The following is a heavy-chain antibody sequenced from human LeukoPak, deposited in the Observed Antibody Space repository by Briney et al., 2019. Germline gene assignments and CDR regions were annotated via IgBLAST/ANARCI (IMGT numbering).Heavy chain of an antibody. CDR1: GFPFSAYD. CDR2: FGSAGDT. CDR3: VRGALPGDNWYFDL. V-gene: IGHV3-13*01. J-gene: IGHJ2*01. Sequence: PGQSLRLSCATSGFPFSAYDMHWVRQAPGKGLEWVSAFGSAGDTYYPGAVKGRFTISRDYAMNSVYLHMNSLGAGDTAVYFCVRGALPGDNWYFDLWGRGTLVTVAS.